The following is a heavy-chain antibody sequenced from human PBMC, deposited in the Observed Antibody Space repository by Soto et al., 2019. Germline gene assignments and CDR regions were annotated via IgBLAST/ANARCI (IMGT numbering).Heavy chain of an antibody. CDR1: GYIFTAYS. D-gene: IGHD2-15*01. CDR2: VNPSGGST. CDR3: AREENCSDGVCYSEYFQR. Sequence: ASVKVSCKASGYIFTAYSMHWVRQAPGQGLEWMGVVNPSGGSTNYAQRFQGRITMTRDTSTSTVYMDLKFLTSEDTAVYYCAREENCSDGVCYSEYFQRWRQRTLVTVSS. V-gene: IGHV1-46*01. J-gene: IGHJ1*01.